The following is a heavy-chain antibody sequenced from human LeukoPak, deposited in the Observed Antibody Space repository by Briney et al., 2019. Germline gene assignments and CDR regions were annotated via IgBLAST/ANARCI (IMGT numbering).Heavy chain of an antibody. CDR1: GFSISDCY. CDR2: ISSSGNDI. CDR3: VRESKVGFLEWLLEY. J-gene: IGHJ4*02. Sequence: GGSLRLSCAASGFSISDCYMSWIRQVPGKGLAWISYISSSGNDINYADSVKGRFSLSRDTAKNSLYLQMNNLRAEDMAVYYCVRESKVGFLEWLLEYWGQGTLVTVSS. D-gene: IGHD3-3*01. V-gene: IGHV3-11*01.